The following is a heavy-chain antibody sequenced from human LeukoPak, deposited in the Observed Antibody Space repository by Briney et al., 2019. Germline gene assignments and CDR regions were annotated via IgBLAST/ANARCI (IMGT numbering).Heavy chain of an antibody. V-gene: IGHV4-4*08. CDR1: GGSISGYY. Sequence: SETLSLTCSVSGGSISGYYWSWVRHSPGKRLEWIGFMSSSGTTTYNPTLKSRVTISVDPAKSHFSLKLRSVTAADTAKYYCARHAREYSHGAWFDPWGQGTMVTVSS. CDR3: ARHAREYSHGAWFDP. CDR2: MSSSGTT. D-gene: IGHD5-12*01. J-gene: IGHJ5*02.